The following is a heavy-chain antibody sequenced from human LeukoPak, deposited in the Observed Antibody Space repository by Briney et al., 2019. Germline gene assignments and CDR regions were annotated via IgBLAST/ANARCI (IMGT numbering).Heavy chain of an antibody. D-gene: IGHD3-3*01. CDR2: IYYRGTT. J-gene: IGHJ5*02. CDR3: AREYRYDFWSGYPGRFDP. V-gene: IGHV4-30-4*08. Sequence: PSETLSLTCTVSGGSISSGDYYWSWIRQPPGKGLDWIGYIYYRGTTYYNPSLKSRVTISVDTSKNQFSLKLSSVTAADTAVYYCAREYRYDFWSGYPGRFDPWGQGTLVTVSS. CDR1: GGSISSGDYY.